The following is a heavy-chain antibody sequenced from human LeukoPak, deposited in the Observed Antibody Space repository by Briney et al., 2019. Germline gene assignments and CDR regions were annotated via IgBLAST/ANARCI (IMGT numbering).Heavy chain of an antibody. CDR3: ARYRGSGGQRLDY. Sequence: GGSLRLSCAASGFTFSTYWMTWVRQAPGKGRERVANIKQAGTEKYYVDSVKGRFTVSRDNAKNSLYLQMNSLRAEDTAVYYCARYRGSGGQRLDYWGQGTLVTVSS. V-gene: IGHV3-7*01. D-gene: IGHD3-16*01. CDR1: GFTFSTYW. CDR2: IKQAGTEK. J-gene: IGHJ4*02.